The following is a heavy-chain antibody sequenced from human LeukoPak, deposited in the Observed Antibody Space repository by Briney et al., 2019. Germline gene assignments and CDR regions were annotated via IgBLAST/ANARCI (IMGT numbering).Heavy chain of an antibody. V-gene: IGHV1-18*01. CDR2: ISSGGST. CDR1: GYIFSNYG. J-gene: IGHJ5*02. CDR3: ARDFAWGSGGAPIDDNWLDP. D-gene: IGHD7-27*01. Sequence: ASVKVSCKATGYIFSNYGISWVRQAPGHGLEWMGWISSGGSTNYALKFQDRATMTTDTSTSTAYMELRSLRFDDTAVYYCARDFAWGSGGAPIDDNWLDPWGQGTLVTVSS.